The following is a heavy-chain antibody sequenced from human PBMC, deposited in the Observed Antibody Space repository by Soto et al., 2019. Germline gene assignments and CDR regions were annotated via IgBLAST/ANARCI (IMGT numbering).Heavy chain of an antibody. CDR3: AHRPYDFWPNGMDV. V-gene: IGHV2-5*02. CDR2: IYWDDDK. CDR1: GFSLSTSGVG. Sequence: QITLKESGPTLVKPTQTLTLTCTFSGFSLSTSGVGVGWIRQPPGKALEWLALIYWDDDKRYSPSLKSRLTITNDTSKNQVVLTMTNMDPVDTATYYCAHRPYDFWPNGMDVWGQGTTVTVSS. J-gene: IGHJ6*02. D-gene: IGHD3-3*01.